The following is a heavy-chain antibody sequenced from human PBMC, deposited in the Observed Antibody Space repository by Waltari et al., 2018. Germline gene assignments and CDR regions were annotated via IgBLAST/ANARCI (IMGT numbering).Heavy chain of an antibody. J-gene: IGHJ4*02. CDR2: IKQDGSEK. Sequence: EVQLVESGGGLVQPGGSLRLSCAASGFTFSSSWMGWVRQAPGKGLEWVANIKQDGSEKYYVDSVKGRFTISRDNAKNSLYLQMNSLRAEDTAVYYCARDYGSGSYYFDYWGQGTLVTVSS. CDR1: GFTFSSSW. D-gene: IGHD3-10*01. CDR3: ARDYGSGSYYFDY. V-gene: IGHV3-7*03.